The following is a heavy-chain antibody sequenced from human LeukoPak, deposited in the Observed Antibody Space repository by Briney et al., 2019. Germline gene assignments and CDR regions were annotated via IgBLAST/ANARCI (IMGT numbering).Heavy chain of an antibody. Sequence: GWSLRLSCAASGFTFSSYAMSWVRQAPGKGLEWVSAISGSGGSTYYADSVKGRFTISRDNSKNTLYLQMNSLRAEDTAVYYCAKGWDSSSWFFDYWGQGTLVTVSS. J-gene: IGHJ4*02. D-gene: IGHD6-13*01. CDR1: GFTFSSYA. V-gene: IGHV3-23*01. CDR3: AKGWDSSSWFFDY. CDR2: ISGSGGST.